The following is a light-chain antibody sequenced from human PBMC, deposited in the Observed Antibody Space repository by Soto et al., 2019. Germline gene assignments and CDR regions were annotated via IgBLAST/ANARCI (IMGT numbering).Light chain of an antibody. CDR2: GAS. Sequence: EIVLTQSPGTLSLSPGERATLSCRASQSVSSSYLAWYQQKPGQDPRLLIYGASSRATGIPDRFSGSGSGTDFTLTINSLEPEDFAVYYCQQYGSSPLTFGGGTKVEIK. J-gene: IGKJ4*01. CDR1: QSVSSSY. CDR3: QQYGSSPLT. V-gene: IGKV3-20*01.